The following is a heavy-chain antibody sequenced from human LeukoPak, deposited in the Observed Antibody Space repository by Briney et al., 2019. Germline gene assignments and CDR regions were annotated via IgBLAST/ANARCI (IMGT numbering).Heavy chain of an antibody. J-gene: IGHJ4*02. V-gene: IGHV3-74*01. CDR1: GFTFSSYW. Sequence: GGSLRLSCAASGFTFSSYWMHWVRQAPGKGLVWVSRIHSDGSITIYADSVKGRFTISRDNAKNSLYLQMNSLRAEATAVYYCARESYYYDSSGYSSPAGFVYWGQGTLVTVTS. CDR2: IHSDGSIT. CDR3: ARESYYYDSSGYSSPAGFVY. D-gene: IGHD3-22*01.